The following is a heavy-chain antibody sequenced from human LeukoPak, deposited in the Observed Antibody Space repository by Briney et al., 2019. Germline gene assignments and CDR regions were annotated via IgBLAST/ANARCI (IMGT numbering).Heavy chain of an antibody. Sequence: PSETVSLTCTVSGGSISSSSYYWGWIRQPPGKGLEWIGSLYYSGSTYYNPSLKSRVTMSVDTSKNQFSLKLSSVTAADTAVYYCARGDYDILTGYQYYFDYWGQGTLVTVSS. CDR1: GGSISSSSYY. J-gene: IGHJ4*02. D-gene: IGHD3-9*01. CDR2: LYYSGST. V-gene: IGHV4-39*07. CDR3: ARGDYDILTGYQYYFDY.